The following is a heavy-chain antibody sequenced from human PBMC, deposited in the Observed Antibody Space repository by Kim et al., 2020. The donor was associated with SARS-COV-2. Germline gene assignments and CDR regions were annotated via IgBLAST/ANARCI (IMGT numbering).Heavy chain of an antibody. Sequence: AASVKSRITINPATSKNQFSMQLNSVTPEDTAVYYCARVDVSSIWTSYDYWGQGTLVTVSS. CDR3: ARVDVSSIWTSYDY. D-gene: IGHD6-13*01. J-gene: IGHJ4*02. V-gene: IGHV6-1*01.